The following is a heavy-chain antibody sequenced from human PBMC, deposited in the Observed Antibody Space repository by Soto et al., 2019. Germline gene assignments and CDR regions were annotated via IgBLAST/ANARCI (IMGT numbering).Heavy chain of an antibody. CDR3: AKDRGELEVLDQFDY. D-gene: IGHD1-7*01. J-gene: IGHJ4*02. CDR1: GFIFSTYG. V-gene: IGHV3-30*02. Sequence: GGSLRLSCAASGFIFSTYGMHWVRQAPGKGLEWVAVIWYDGNRKYYEDSVKGRFTISRDDSKNTLYLQMNSLRAEDTAVYYCAKDRGELEVLDQFDYWGQGTLVTVSS. CDR2: IWYDGNRK.